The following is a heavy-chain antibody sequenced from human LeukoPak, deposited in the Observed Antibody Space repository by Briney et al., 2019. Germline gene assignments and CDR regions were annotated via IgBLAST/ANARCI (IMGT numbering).Heavy chain of an antibody. CDR1: GLTFTKAW. CDR3: AKGGSGSYRGFDY. V-gene: IGHV3-30*18. Sequence: QSGGSLRLSCAASGLTFTKAWMSWVRLAPGKGLEWVAVISYDGSNKYYADSVKGRFTISRDNSKNTLYLQMNSLRAEDTAVYYCAKGGSGSYRGFDYWGQGTLVTVSS. CDR2: ISYDGSNK. D-gene: IGHD3-10*01. J-gene: IGHJ4*02.